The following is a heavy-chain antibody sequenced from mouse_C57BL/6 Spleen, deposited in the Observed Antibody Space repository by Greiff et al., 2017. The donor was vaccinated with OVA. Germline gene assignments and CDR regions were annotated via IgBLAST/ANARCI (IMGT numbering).Heavy chain of an antibody. CDR1: GYAFSSSW. J-gene: IGHJ2*01. Sequence: QVQLQQSGPELVKPGASVKMSCKASGYAFSSSWMNWVKQRPGKGLEWIGRIYPGDGDTNYNGKFKGKATLTADKSSSTASMQLSSLTSEDSAVYFCARLPFDYWGQGTTLTVSS. CDR2: IYPGDGDT. V-gene: IGHV1-82*01. CDR3: ARLPFDY.